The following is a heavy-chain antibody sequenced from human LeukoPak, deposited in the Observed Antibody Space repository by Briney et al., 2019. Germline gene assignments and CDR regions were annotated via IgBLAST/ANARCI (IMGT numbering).Heavy chain of an antibody. V-gene: IGHV1-18*01. CDR1: GYTFTNYG. CDR2: ISAYNGNT. Sequence: AASVKVSCKASGYTFTNYGISWVRQAPGQGLEWMGWISAYNGNTDYAQNLQGRVTMTTDTLTGTAYMELRSLGSDDTAVYYCARDQSLVAYSSTWFDYWGQGTPVTVSS. CDR3: ARDQSLVAYSSTWFDY. J-gene: IGHJ4*02. D-gene: IGHD6-13*01.